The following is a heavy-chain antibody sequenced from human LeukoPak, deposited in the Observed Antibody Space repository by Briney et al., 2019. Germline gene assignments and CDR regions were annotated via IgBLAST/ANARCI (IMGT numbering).Heavy chain of an antibody. CDR2: INPSGGST. CDR3: ARGGIVVVVAVNFDY. Sequence: ASVKVSCKASGYTFTSYYMHWVRQAPGQGLEWMGIINPSGGSTSYAQKFQGGVTMTRDMSTSTVYMELSSLRSEDTAVYYCARGGIVVVVAVNFDYWGQGTLVTVSS. D-gene: IGHD2-15*01. V-gene: IGHV1-46*01. CDR1: GYTFTSYY. J-gene: IGHJ4*02.